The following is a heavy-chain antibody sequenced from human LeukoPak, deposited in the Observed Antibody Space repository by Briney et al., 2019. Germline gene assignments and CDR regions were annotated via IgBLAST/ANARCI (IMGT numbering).Heavy chain of an antibody. D-gene: IGHD1-26*01. Sequence: GASVKVSCKASGYTFTGYYMHWVRQAPGQGLEWMGWINPNSGGTNYAQKFQGRVTMTRDTSISTAYMELSRLRSDDTAVYYCARVKATPQSPIFDYWGQGTLVTVSS. CDR3: ARVKATPQSPIFDY. J-gene: IGHJ4*02. V-gene: IGHV1-2*02. CDR2: INPNSGGT. CDR1: GYTFTGYY.